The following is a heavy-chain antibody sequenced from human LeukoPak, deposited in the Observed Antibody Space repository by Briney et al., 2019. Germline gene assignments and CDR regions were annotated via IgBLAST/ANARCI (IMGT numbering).Heavy chain of an antibody. CDR3: AKDSVPDYYGSGSPGVNWFDP. CDR2: ISGSGSST. CDR1: GFTFSSYG. J-gene: IGHJ5*02. D-gene: IGHD3-10*01. Sequence: GGSLRLSCAASGFTFSSYGMHWVRQAPGKGLEWVSAISGSGSSTYYADSVKGRFTISRDNSKNTLYLQMNSLRAEDTAVYYCAKDSVPDYYGSGSPGVNWFDPWGQGTLVTVSS. V-gene: IGHV3-23*01.